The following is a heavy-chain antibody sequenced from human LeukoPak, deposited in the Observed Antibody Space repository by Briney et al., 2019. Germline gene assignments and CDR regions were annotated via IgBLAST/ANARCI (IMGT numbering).Heavy chain of an antibody. J-gene: IGHJ6*03. D-gene: IGHD2-2*02. CDR2: IYYSGST. Sequence: PSETLSLTCTVSGGSISSSSYYWGWIRQPPGKGLEWIGSIYYSGSTYYNPSLKSRVTISVDTSKNQFSLKLSSVTAADTAVYYCARASAVVPAAIRLPYYYYYYMDVWGKGTTVTVSS. CDR3: ARASAVVPAAIRLPYYYYYYMDV. CDR1: GGSISSSSYY. V-gene: IGHV4-39*07.